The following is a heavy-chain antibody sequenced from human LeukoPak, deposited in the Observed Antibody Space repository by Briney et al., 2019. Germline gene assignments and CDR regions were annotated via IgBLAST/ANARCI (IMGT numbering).Heavy chain of an antibody. Sequence: ASVKVSCKASGYTFTSYGISWLRQAPGQGLEWMRWISAYNGNTNYAQKLQGRVTMTTDTSTSTAYMELRSLRSDDTAVYYCASQTGYCSGGSCKYEPGLSWGQGTLVTVSS. J-gene: IGHJ5*02. V-gene: IGHV1-18*01. CDR1: GYTFTSYG. CDR2: ISAYNGNT. CDR3: ASQTGYCSGGSCKYEPGLS. D-gene: IGHD2-15*01.